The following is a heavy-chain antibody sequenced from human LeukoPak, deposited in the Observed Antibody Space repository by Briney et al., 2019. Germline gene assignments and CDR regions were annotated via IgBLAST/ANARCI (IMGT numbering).Heavy chain of an antibody. D-gene: IGHD3-3*01. CDR1: GFTFSSYA. CDR3: AKTLEPGWNYMDV. CDR2: ISYDGSNK. V-gene: IGHV3-30*04. Sequence: GRSLRLSCAASGFTFSSYAMHWVRQAPGKGLEWVAVISYDGSNKYYADSVKGRFTISRDNSKNTLYLQMNSLRAEDTAVYYCAKTLEPGWNYMDVWGKGTTVTISS. J-gene: IGHJ6*03.